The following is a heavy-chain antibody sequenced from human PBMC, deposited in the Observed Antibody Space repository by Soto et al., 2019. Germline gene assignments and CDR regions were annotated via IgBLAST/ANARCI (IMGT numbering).Heavy chain of an antibody. Sequence: SVKVSCKASGFTFTSSAVQWVRQARGQRIEWIGWIVVGSGNTNYAQKFQERVTITRDMSTSTAYMELSSLRSEDTAVYYCAAYYYDSSGYYWFDPWGQGTLVTVSS. J-gene: IGHJ5*02. V-gene: IGHV1-58*01. D-gene: IGHD3-22*01. CDR3: AAYYYDSSGYYWFDP. CDR2: IVVGSGNT. CDR1: GFTFTSSA.